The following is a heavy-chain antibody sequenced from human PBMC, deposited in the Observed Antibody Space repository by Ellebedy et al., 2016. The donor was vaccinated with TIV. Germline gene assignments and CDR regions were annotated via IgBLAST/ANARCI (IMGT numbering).Heavy chain of an antibody. CDR1: GFSFRSYW. Sequence: PGGSLRLSCVASGFSFRSYWMSWVRQAPGKGLEWVANIYQDGSNQYYVDSVKGRFTISRDNTKNSMFLQMNSLRAEDTGMYYCARRGSYGDYSVQVNSWFDTWGQGTLVSVSS. CDR2: IYQDGSNQ. CDR3: ARRGSYGDYSVQVNSWFDT. V-gene: IGHV3-7*01. J-gene: IGHJ5*02. D-gene: IGHD4-17*01.